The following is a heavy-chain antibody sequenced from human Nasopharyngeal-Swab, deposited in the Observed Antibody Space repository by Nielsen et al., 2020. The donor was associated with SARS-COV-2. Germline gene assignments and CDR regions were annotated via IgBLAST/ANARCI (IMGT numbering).Heavy chain of an antibody. CDR2: ISSSSSYI. CDR3: ARAEGGLYAPDY. V-gene: IGHV3-21*01. J-gene: IGHJ4*02. CDR1: GFTFSSYS. Sequence: GRSLRLSCAASGFTFSSYSMNWVRQAPGKGLEWVSSISSSSSYIYYADSVKGRFTISGDNAKNSLYLQMNSLRAEDTAVYYCARAEGGLYAPDYWGQGTLVTVSS. D-gene: IGHD2-8*01.